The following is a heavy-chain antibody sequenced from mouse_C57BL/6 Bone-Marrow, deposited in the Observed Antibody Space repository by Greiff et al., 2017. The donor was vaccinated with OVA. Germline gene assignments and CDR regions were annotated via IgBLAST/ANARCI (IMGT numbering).Heavy chain of an antibody. Sequence: DVKLQESGPGLVKPSQSLSLTCSVTGYSITSGYYWNWIRQLPGNKLEWMGYISYDGSNNYNPSLKNRISITRDTSKNQFFLKLNSVTTEDTATYYCARDRGIYYDYGDAMDYWGQGTSVTVSS. D-gene: IGHD2-4*01. CDR3: ARDRGIYYDYGDAMDY. J-gene: IGHJ4*01. V-gene: IGHV3-6*01. CDR2: ISYDGSN. CDR1: GYSITSGYY.